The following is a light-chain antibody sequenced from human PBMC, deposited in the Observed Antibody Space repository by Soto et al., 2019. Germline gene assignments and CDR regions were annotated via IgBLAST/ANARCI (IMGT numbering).Light chain of an antibody. CDR1: QAIRND. V-gene: IGKV1-17*01. CDR3: LQHNDYPDT. CDR2: DAS. J-gene: IGKJ2*01. Sequence: DIQMTQSPSSLSASVGDRVTITCRASQAIRNDLGWDQQKPGKAPKRLIYDASRLQSGVPSGFSGSRSATEFTLTSSRLQPEYFAHYYPLQHNDYPDTFGQGTKLESK.